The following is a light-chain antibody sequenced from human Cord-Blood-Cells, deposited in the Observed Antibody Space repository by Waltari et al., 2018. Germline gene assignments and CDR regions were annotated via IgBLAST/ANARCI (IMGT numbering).Light chain of an antibody. J-gene: IGLJ3*02. V-gene: IGLV1-40*01. CDR2: GNS. Sequence: QSVLTQPPSVSGAPVQRVTISCTGSSSNIGAGYDVHWYQQLPGTAPKPLIYGNSNRPSGVPDRFSGSKSGTSASLAITGLQAEDEADYYCQSYDSSHWVFGGGTKLTVL. CDR1: SSNIGAGYD. CDR3: QSYDSSHWV.